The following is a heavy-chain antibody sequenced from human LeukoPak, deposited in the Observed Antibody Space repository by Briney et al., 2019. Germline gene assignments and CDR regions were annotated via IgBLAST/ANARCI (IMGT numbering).Heavy chain of an antibody. CDR1: GFTFSSYA. CDR2: ISGSGGSA. D-gene: IGHD2-21*02. CDR3: ASNLCGGNCYSGFDY. J-gene: IGHJ4*02. Sequence: LPGGSLRLSCAAPGFTFSSYALNWVRQAPGKGLEWVSTISGSGGSAYYTDSVKGRFTISRDNTKNTLYLQMNSLRAEDTAVYYCASNLCGGNCYSGFDYWGQGILVTVSS. V-gene: IGHV3-23*01.